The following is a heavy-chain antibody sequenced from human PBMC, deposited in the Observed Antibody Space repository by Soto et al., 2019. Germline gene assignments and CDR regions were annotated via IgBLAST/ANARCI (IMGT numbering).Heavy chain of an antibody. V-gene: IGHV5-51*01. J-gene: IGHJ3*02. Sequence: PGESLKISCKCSGYSFTSYWIGWVRQMPGKGLEWMGIIYPGDSDTRYSPSFQGQVTISADKSISTAYLQWSSLKASDTAMYYCARRFYDYIWGSYRPNYAFDIWGQGTMVTVSS. CDR2: IYPGDSDT. CDR3: ARRFYDYIWGSYRPNYAFDI. CDR1: GYSFTSYW. D-gene: IGHD3-16*02.